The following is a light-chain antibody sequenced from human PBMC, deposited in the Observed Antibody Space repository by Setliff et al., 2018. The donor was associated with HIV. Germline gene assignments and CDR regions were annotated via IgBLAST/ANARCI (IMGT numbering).Light chain of an antibody. CDR2: DVS. CDR1: SSDIGGYNY. CDR3: SSYTSSSTPYV. J-gene: IGLJ1*01. Sequence: QSALTQPASASGSPGQSITISCTGTSSDIGGYNYVSWYQQHPGKAPKLIIYDVSNRPSGVSNRFSGSKSGNTASLTISGLQAEDEADYYCSSYTSSSTPYVFGTGTKVTVL. V-gene: IGLV2-14*03.